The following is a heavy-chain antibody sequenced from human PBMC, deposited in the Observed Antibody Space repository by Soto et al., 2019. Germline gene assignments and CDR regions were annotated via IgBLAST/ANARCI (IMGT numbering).Heavy chain of an antibody. CDR2: VYYSGST. CDR1: GGSVSSGSYY. CDR3: AGQTFTIAAASYGRSNWFDP. V-gene: IGHV4-61*01. Sequence: SETLSLTCTVSGGSVSSGSYYWSWIRQPPGKGLEWIGHVYYSGSTNYNPSLKSRVTISVDTSKNQFSLRLNSVTAADTAVYYCAGQTFTIAAASYGRSNWFDPWGPGTLVTVSS. J-gene: IGHJ5*02. D-gene: IGHD6-25*01.